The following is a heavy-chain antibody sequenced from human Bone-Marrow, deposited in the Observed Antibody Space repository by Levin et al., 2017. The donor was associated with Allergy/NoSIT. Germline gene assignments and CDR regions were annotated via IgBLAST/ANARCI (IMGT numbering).Heavy chain of an antibody. CDR2: IIPILGIA. Sequence: ASVKVSCKASGGTFSSYTISWVRQAPGQGLEWMGRIIPILGIANYAQKFQGRVTITADKSTSTAYMELSSLRSEDTAVYYCARGPKACERRYSSSRGRKNNWFDPWGQGTLVTVSS. CDR3: ARGPKACERRYSSSRGRKNNWFDP. CDR1: GGTFSSYT. D-gene: IGHD6-13*01. J-gene: IGHJ5*02. V-gene: IGHV1-69*02.